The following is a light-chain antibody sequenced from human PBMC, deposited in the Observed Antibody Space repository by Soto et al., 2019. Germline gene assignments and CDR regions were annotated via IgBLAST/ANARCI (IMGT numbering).Light chain of an antibody. CDR1: GSDVGNYNH. J-gene: IGLJ3*02. CDR3: CSYAGSNTWV. CDR2: EGS. Sequence: QSVLTQPASVSGSPGQSITISCTGTGSDVGNYNHVSWYQQHPGKAPKLIIYEGSKRPSGVANRFSGSKSGNTASLTISGLQAEDEADYYCCSYAGSNTWVFGGGTKVTVL. V-gene: IGLV2-23*01.